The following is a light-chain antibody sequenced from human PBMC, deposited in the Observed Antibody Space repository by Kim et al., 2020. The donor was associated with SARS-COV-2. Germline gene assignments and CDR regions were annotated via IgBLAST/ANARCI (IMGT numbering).Light chain of an antibody. Sequence: SPGDRAAPSSRASQSIGHDLAWYQQKPGQSPRRLISDTSRRATGITARCSGSGSETDFSLTISSLEPEDSAVYYCQQRKSWPLSTFGQGTRLEIK. CDR1: QSIGHD. V-gene: IGKV3-11*01. J-gene: IGKJ5*01. CDR3: QQRKSWPLST. CDR2: DTS.